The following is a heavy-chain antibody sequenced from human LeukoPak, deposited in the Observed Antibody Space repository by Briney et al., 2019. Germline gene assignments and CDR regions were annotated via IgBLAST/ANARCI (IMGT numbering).Heavy chain of an antibody. Sequence: SQTLSLTCTVSGGSISSGGYYWSWIRQHPEKGLEWIGYIYYSGSTYYNPSLKSRVTISVDTSKNQFSLKLSSVTAADTAVYYCAREQQLAYFDYWGQGTLVTVSS. CDR2: IYYSGST. J-gene: IGHJ4*02. CDR3: AREQQLAYFDY. CDR1: GGSISSGGYY. D-gene: IGHD6-13*01. V-gene: IGHV4-31*03.